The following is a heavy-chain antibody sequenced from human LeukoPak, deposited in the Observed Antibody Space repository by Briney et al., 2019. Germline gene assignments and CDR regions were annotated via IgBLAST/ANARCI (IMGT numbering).Heavy chain of an antibody. J-gene: IGHJ4*02. CDR1: GGSFSGFY. V-gene: IGHV4-4*09. CDR2: IYTSGST. CDR3: ARQRGDCSSTTCYFDY. D-gene: IGHD2-2*01. Sequence: SETLSLTCAVYGGSFSGFYWSWIRQPPGKGLEWSGYIYTSGSTNYYPSIKSRVTTSVCTSTNQFSLTLTSVTAADTAVYYCARQRGDCSSTTCYFDYWGQGTLVTVSS.